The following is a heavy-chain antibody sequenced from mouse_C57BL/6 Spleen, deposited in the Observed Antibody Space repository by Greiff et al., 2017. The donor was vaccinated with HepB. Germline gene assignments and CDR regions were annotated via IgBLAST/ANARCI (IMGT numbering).Heavy chain of an antibody. CDR3: ARLGYGSPSMDY. V-gene: IGHV1-82*01. D-gene: IGHD1-1*01. Sequence: QVQLQQSGPELVKPGASVKISCKASGYAFSSSWMNWVKQRPGKGLEWIGRIYPGDGDTNYNGKFKGKATLTADKSSSTAYMQLSSLTSEDSAVYFCARLGYGSPSMDYWGQGTSVTVSS. CDR2: IYPGDGDT. CDR1: GYAFSSSW. J-gene: IGHJ4*01.